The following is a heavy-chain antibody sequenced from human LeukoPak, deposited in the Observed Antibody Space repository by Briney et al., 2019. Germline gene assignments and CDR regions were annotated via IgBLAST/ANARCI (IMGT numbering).Heavy chain of an antibody. V-gene: IGHV3-7*01. J-gene: IGHJ4*02. Sequence: GESLRLSCAASGFTFSIHWMNWVRQAPGKGLECVANINQDGSDKYYVDSVKGRFTISRDNTKNSLYLQMNSLRAEDTAVYYCVGGDYWGQGTLVTVSS. CDR3: VGGDY. CDR2: INQDGSDK. CDR1: GFTFSIHW.